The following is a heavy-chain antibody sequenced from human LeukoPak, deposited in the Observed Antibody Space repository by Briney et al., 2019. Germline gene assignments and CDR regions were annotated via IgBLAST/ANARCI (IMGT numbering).Heavy chain of an antibody. J-gene: IGHJ5*02. CDR2: ISAYNGNT. CDR1: GYTFTSYG. Sequence: GASVKVSCKASGYTFTSYGISWVRQAPGQGLEWMGWISAYNGNTNYAQKLQGRVTMTTDTSTSTAYMELRSLRSDDTAVYYCAREEENYDFWSGYPKFDPWGQGTLITVSS. D-gene: IGHD3-3*01. V-gene: IGHV1-18*01. CDR3: AREEENYDFWSGYPKFDP.